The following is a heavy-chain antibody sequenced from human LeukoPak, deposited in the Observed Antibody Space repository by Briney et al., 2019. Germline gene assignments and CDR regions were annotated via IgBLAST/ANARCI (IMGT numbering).Heavy chain of an antibody. D-gene: IGHD3-22*01. Sequence: SETLSLTCSVSGYSISSGFYWGWIRQPAGRRLEWIGRIYTTGSTYSNPSLKSRVTISVDTSRNQFSLKLSSVTAADTAVYYCARALSSGYYYVFDYWGQGTLVTVSS. CDR2: IYTTGST. J-gene: IGHJ4*02. CDR1: GYSISSGFY. V-gene: IGHV4-38-2*02. CDR3: ARALSSGYYYVFDY.